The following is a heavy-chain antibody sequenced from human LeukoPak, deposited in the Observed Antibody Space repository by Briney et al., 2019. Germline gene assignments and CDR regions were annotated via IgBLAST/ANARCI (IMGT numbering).Heavy chain of an antibody. Sequence: ASVKVSCKASGYTFTSYYMHWVRQAPGQGLEWMGIINPSGGSTSYAQKFQGRVTMTRDMSTSTVYMEPSSLRSEDTAVYYCARDRERRASSYWFDPWGQGNLVTVSS. D-gene: IGHD6-6*01. CDR2: INPSGGST. CDR3: ARDRERRASSYWFDP. J-gene: IGHJ5*02. V-gene: IGHV1-46*01. CDR1: GYTFTSYY.